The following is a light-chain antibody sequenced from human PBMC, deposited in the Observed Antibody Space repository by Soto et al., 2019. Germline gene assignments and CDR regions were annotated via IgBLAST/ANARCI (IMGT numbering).Light chain of an antibody. CDR1: QSLSGW. V-gene: IGKV1-5*03. Sequence: DIQMTQSPSTLSASVGDRVTITCRASQSLSGWLAWYQQKPGQAPKLLIYKASSLESGVPSRFSGSGSGTEFTLTITSLQPDDFATYYCQQCNSFPLTVGGGTKVDIK. CDR3: QQCNSFPLT. J-gene: IGKJ4*01. CDR2: KAS.